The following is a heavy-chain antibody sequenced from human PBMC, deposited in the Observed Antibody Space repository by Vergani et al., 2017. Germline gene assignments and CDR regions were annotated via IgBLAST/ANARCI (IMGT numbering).Heavy chain of an antibody. J-gene: IGHJ6*03. Sequence: QVQLQESGPGLVKPSQTLSLTCTVSGGSISSGGYYWSWIRQHPGKGLEWIGYIYYSGSTYYNPSLKSRVTISVDTSKNQFSLKLSSVTAADTAVYYCARAMYYDFWSGYYNYYYYYMDVWGKGTTVTVSS. V-gene: IGHV4-31*03. CDR1: GGSISSGGYY. D-gene: IGHD3-3*01. CDR3: ARAMYYDFWSGYYNYYYYYMDV. CDR2: IYYSGST.